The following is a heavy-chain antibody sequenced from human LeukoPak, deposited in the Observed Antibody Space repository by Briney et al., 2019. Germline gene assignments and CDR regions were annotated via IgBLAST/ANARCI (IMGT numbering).Heavy chain of an antibody. CDR1: GGTFISYA. Sequence: SVKVSCKASGGTFISYAISWVRQAPGQGLEWMGGIIPIFGTANYAQKFQGRVTITADESTSTAYMELSSLRSEDTAVYYCARGGASVAGIEGPYTWFDPWGQGTLVTVSS. CDR2: IIPIFGTA. V-gene: IGHV1-69*13. D-gene: IGHD6-19*01. CDR3: ARGGASVAGIEGPYTWFDP. J-gene: IGHJ5*02.